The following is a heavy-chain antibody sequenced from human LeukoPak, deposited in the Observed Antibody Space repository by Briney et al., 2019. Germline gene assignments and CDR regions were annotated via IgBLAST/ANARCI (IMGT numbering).Heavy chain of an antibody. D-gene: IGHD6-19*01. Sequence: GGSLRLSCTASGFIFSNAWMSWVRQGPGKGLEWVGRIKSKTDGGTTDYAAPMKGRFTVSRDDSKNTLYLQMDSLKIEDTAVYYCATGPPGYITAWYNYWGQGTLVTVSS. V-gene: IGHV3-15*05. CDR1: GFIFSNAW. J-gene: IGHJ4*02. CDR3: ATGPPGYITAWYNY. CDR2: IKSKTDGGTT.